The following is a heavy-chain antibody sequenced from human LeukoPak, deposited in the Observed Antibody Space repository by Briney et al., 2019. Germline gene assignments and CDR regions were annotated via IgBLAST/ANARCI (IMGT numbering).Heavy chain of an antibody. D-gene: IGHD6-13*01. CDR1: GFTVSSNY. V-gene: IGHV3-66*01. CDR3: ANSGTSYYFDY. CDR2: IYSGGST. Sequence: GGSLRLSCAASGFTVSSNYMSWVHQAPGKGLEWVSVIYSGGSTYYADSVKGRFTIYRDNSKNTLYLQMNSLRAEDTAVYYCANSGTSYYFDYWGQGTLVTVSS. J-gene: IGHJ4*02.